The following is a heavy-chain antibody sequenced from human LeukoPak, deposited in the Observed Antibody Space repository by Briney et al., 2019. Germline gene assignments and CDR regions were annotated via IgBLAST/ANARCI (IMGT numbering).Heavy chain of an antibody. Sequence: EGSLRLSCAASGFTFSNYYMSWIRQAPGKGLEWVSYISSSGSTIYYAESVKGRFTISRDNAKNSLYLQMNSLRAEDTAVYYCARGYRWLQLSIRCPFDYWGQGPLVTVSS. CDR2: ISSSGSTI. CDR1: GFTFSNYY. CDR3: ARGYRWLQLSIRCPFDY. J-gene: IGHJ4*02. V-gene: IGHV3-11*01. D-gene: IGHD5-24*01.